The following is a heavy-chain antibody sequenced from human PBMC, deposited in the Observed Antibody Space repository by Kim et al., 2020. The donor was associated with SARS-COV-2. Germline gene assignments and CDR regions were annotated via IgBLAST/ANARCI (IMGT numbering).Heavy chain of an antibody. J-gene: IGHJ4*02. CDR3: ARKVRYSSSWYGFDY. D-gene: IGHD6-13*01. Sequence: SETLSLTCTVSGGSISSYYWSWIRQPPGKGLEWIGYIYYSGSTNYNPSLKSRVTISVDTSKNQFSLKLSSVTAADTAVYYCARKVRYSSSWYGFDYWGQGTLVTVSS. V-gene: IGHV4-59*13. CDR2: IYYSGST. CDR1: GGSISSYY.